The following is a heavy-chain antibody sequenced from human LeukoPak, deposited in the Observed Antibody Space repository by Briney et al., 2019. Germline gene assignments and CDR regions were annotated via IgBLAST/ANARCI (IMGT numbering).Heavy chain of an antibody. Sequence: GESLKISCKGSGYSFTNYWIGWVRQMPGKGLGWMGIIFPRNSETKYSPSFQGQVIISVDKSISTAYLQWNSLKASDTAIYFCARPEYGASDYWGQGTLVTVSS. J-gene: IGHJ4*02. CDR2: IFPRNSET. CDR3: ARPEYGASDY. V-gene: IGHV5-51*01. CDR1: GYSFTNYW. D-gene: IGHD4-17*01.